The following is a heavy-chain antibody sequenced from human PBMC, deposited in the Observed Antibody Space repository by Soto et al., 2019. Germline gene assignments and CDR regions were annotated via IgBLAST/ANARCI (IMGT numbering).Heavy chain of an antibody. CDR2: LYWDDDE. Sequence: QITLNESGPTLVKPTQTLTLTCTFSGFSLSTRGVGVGWIRQPPGKALEWLALLYWDDDERYSPSLMSRLTITKDTSKNQVFLTMNNVDPVDTATYYSAHRTRGFTYFFDYLGQGTLVTVSS. J-gene: IGHJ4*02. CDR1: GFSLSTRGVG. CDR3: AHRTRGFTYFFDY. V-gene: IGHV2-5*02.